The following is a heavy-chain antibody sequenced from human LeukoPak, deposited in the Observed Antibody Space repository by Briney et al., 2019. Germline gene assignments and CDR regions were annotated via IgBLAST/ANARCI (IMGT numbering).Heavy chain of an antibody. Sequence: ASVKVSCKASGYTFTSYAMHWVRQAPGQRLEWMGWINAGNGNTKYSQKFQGRVTITRDTSASTAYMELSSLRSEGTAVYYCARQEKWELLYFDYWGQGTLVTVSS. CDR3: ARQEKWELLYFDY. J-gene: IGHJ4*02. D-gene: IGHD1-26*01. CDR2: INAGNGNT. V-gene: IGHV1-3*01. CDR1: GYTFTSYA.